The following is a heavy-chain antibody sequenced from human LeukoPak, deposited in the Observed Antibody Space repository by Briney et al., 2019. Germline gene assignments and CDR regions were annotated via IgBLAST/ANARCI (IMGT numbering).Heavy chain of an antibody. CDR3: ARGRGSGHKENWFDP. D-gene: IGHD2-15*01. V-gene: IGHV1-8*01. CDR2: MNPNSGNT. CDR1: GYTFTPYD. J-gene: IGHJ5*02. Sequence: ASVKVSCKASGYTFTPYDINWVWMNPNSGNTGYTQKFQGRVTMTRNTSISTAYMELSSLRSEDTAVYYCARGRGSGHKENWFDPWGQGTLVTVSS.